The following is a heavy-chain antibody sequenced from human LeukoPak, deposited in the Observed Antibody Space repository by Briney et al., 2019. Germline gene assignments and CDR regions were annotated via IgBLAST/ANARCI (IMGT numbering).Heavy chain of an antibody. CDR3: AKEGRSLQTY. CDR1: GFIFSSNW. J-gene: IGHJ4*02. D-gene: IGHD1-14*01. CDR2: IKEDGTET. Sequence: GGSLRLSCAASGFIFSSNWMSWVRLAPGKGLEWVANIKEDGTETYYVDSVKGRFTISRDNAKNSLYLQLNSLRVEDTAVYYCAKEGRSLQTYWGQGTLVTVSS. V-gene: IGHV3-7*03.